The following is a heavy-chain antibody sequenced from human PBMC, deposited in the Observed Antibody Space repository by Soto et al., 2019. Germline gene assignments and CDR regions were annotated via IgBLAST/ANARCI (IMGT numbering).Heavy chain of an antibody. CDR2: ISSDGSST. CDR3: ARNWGSDC. Sequence: EVQLVESGGGLVQPGGSLSRSCAASGFTFSSYWMHWVRQAPGKGLVWVSRISSDGSSTDYADSVRGRFTISRDNAKNTLYLQMNSLGGEDPAVYYCARNWGSDCWGQGTLVTVSS. J-gene: IGHJ4*02. CDR1: GFTFSSYW. V-gene: IGHV3-74*01. D-gene: IGHD7-27*01.